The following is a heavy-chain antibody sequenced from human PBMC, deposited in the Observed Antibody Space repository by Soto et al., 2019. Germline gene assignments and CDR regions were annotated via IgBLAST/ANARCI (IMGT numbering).Heavy chain of an antibody. CDR1: GYSFSTYE. Sequence: QAQLVQSAAEVKKPGASVKVSCKASGYSFSTYEINWLRQAPGQGLEWIGWVSAYRDYTDYAEKFQDRVTMTTDTSTNTAYMELRSLTYNDTAVYYCARDVGDESITYNDAFDVWGQGTMVTVSS. CDR3: ARDVGDESITYNDAFDV. V-gene: IGHV1-18*01. CDR2: VSAYRDYT. J-gene: IGHJ3*01. D-gene: IGHD3-10*01.